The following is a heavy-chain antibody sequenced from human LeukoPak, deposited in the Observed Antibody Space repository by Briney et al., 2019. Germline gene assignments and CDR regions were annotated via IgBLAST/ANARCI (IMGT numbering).Heavy chain of an antibody. V-gene: IGHV4-34*01. J-gene: IGHJ4*02. CDR1: GGSFSGYY. Sequence: SETLSLTCAVYGGSFSGYYWSWIRQPPGKGLEWIGSIYYSGSTYYSPSLKSRVTISVDTSKNQFSLKLGYVTAADTAVYYCASMYGFGDGYNYNFHSWGQGTLVTVSS. CDR2: IYYSGST. CDR3: ASMYGFGDGYNYNFHS. D-gene: IGHD5-24*01.